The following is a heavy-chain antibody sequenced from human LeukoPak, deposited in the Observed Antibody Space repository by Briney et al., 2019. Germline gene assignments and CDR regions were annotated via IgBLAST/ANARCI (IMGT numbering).Heavy chain of an antibody. CDR2: IWYDEVTK. Sequence: GGSLRLSCVASGFTFRSYGIHWVRQAPGKGLEWLAFIWYDEVTKNYADSVKGRFTISRDNSKNTLYVQLNSLRPDDTAVYYCAKDSSDYYFDYWGQGTLVTVSS. J-gene: IGHJ4*02. CDR3: AKDSSDYYFDY. V-gene: IGHV3-30*02. CDR1: GFTFRSYG. D-gene: IGHD3-22*01.